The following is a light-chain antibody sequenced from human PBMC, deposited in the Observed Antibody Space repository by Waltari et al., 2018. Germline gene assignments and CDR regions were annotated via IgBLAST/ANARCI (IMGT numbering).Light chain of an antibody. Sequence: IQMTQSPSSLSASVGDRVTITCRASQGISNDLAWFQQKPGKVPKLLFYAASTLQVGVPSRFSGRGSGTDFSLTISSLQPEDVATYYCQKYNTGLTFGGGTKVEIK. CDR2: AAS. V-gene: IGKV1-27*01. CDR3: QKYNTGLT. J-gene: IGKJ4*01. CDR1: QGISND.